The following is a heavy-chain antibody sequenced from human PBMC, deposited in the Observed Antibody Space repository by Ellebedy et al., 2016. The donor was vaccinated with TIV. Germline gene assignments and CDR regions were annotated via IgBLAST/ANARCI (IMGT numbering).Heavy chain of an antibody. CDR3: VRAVPNWFDP. V-gene: IGHV3-21*01. Sequence: LSLTCAASGFTFSSNSMNWVRQAPGKGLEWVSSMSSSPTYIYYADSVKGRFTISRDNAKNSLYLQMNSLRADDTAVYYCVRAVPNWFDPWGQGTLVTVSS. CDR2: MSSSPTYI. CDR1: GFTFSSNS. J-gene: IGHJ5*02.